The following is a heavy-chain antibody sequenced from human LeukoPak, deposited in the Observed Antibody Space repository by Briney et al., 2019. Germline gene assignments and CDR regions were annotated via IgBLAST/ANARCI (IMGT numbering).Heavy chain of an antibody. CDR1: GFTFGTYW. CDR3: ARMSPPFSA. J-gene: IGHJ5*02. V-gene: IGHV3-7*01. Sequence: GGSLRLSCVASGFTFGTYWMSWVRQAPGKGLEWVANIKQDRSEKYYVDSVKGQFTISRDNAKNLLYLQMNSLRAEDTAVYYCARMSPPFSAWGQGTLVIVSS. CDR2: IKQDRSEK.